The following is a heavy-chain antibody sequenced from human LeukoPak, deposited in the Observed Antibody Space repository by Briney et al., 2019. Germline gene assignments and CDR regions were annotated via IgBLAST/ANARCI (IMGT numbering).Heavy chain of an antibody. CDR3: GRGSVQPGTSYFDY. CDR1: GYTFTGYY. Sequence: GASVKVSCKASGYTFTGYYMHWVRQAPGRGLEWMGRIYPNSGGTNYAQKFQGRVTMTRDTSISTAYVELSRLTSDDTAGYYCGRGSVQPGTSYFDYWGQGTLVTVSS. D-gene: IGHD6-13*01. V-gene: IGHV1-2*06. J-gene: IGHJ4*02. CDR2: IYPNSGGT.